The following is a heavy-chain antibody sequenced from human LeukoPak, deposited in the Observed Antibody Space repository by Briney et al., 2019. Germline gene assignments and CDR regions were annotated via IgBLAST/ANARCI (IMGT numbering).Heavy chain of an antibody. V-gene: IGHV7-4-1*02. Sequence: ASVKVSCKAYGYTFTQNAINWVRQAPGQGLEWMGWINTKSGSPTYAQGFTGRFAFSLDTSVNTAYLEINSLKAEDTAVYYCARGGGTAVAGADSWGQGTLVSVSS. CDR3: ARGGGTAVAGADS. J-gene: IGHJ4*02. D-gene: IGHD6-19*01. CDR1: GYTFTQNA. CDR2: INTKSGSP.